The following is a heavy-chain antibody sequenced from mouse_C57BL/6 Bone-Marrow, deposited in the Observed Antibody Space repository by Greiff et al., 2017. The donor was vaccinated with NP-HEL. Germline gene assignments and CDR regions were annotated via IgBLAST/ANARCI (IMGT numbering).Heavy chain of an antibody. J-gene: IGHJ1*03. CDR1: GFTFSNYW. CDR3: TAKLGLDWYFDV. D-gene: IGHD4-1*01. CDR2: IRLKSDNYAT. V-gene: IGHV6-3*01. Sequence: EVKLMESGGGLVQPGGSMKLSCVASGFTFSNYWMNWVRQSPEKGLEWVAQIRLKSDNYATHYAESVKGRFTISRDDSKSSVYLQMNNLRAEDTGIYYCTAKLGLDWYFDVWGTGTTVTVSS.